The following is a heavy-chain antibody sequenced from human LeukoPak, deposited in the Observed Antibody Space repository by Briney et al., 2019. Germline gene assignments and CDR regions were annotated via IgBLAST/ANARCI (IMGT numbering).Heavy chain of an antibody. Sequence: PSETLSLTCTVSGGSISSSSYYWGWIRQPPGKGLEWIGSIYYSGSTYYNPSLKSRVTISVDTSKNQFSLKLSSVTAADTAVYYCARCRYSSSWYPAWKKDHYYYMDVWGKGTTVTVSS. J-gene: IGHJ6*03. CDR2: IYYSGST. CDR1: GGSISSSSYY. V-gene: IGHV4-39*07. CDR3: ARCRYSSSWYPAWKKDHYYYMDV. D-gene: IGHD6-13*01.